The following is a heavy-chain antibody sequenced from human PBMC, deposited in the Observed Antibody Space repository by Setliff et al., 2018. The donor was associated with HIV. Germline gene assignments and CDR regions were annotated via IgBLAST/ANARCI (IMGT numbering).Heavy chain of an antibody. CDR1: GGSFSDYS. CDR3: ARHRRPLGNYRDAVDI. V-gene: IGHV4-34*01. Sequence: SETLSLTCAVYGGSFSDYSWTWIRQPPGRGLEWIGEINHSGSTSYNPSLKSRVSMSVDTSKNQFSLNLSSVTAADTAVYYCARHRRPLGNYRDAVDIWGQGTMVTVSS. D-gene: IGHD3-10*01. J-gene: IGHJ3*02. CDR2: INHSGST.